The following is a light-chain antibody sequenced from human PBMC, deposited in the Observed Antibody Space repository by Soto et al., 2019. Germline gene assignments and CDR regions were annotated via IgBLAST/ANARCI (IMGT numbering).Light chain of an antibody. V-gene: IGLV2-23*01. CDR2: EAS. CDR1: SSDVGSHNL. Sequence: QPVLTQPASVSGSPGQSITISCTGTSSDVGSHNLVSWYQQYPGKAPKLIIFEASKRPSGVSNRFSGSKSGSTASLTISGLQAEDEADYYCCSNAASSTYVFGSGTKVTVL. J-gene: IGLJ1*01. CDR3: CSNAASSTYV.